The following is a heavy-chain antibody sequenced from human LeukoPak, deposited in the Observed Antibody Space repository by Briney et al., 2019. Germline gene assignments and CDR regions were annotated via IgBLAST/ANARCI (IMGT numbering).Heavy chain of an antibody. CDR3: ARGRGLLFDY. D-gene: IGHD2-8*02. CDR2: INHSGST. V-gene: IGHV4-34*01. Sequence: KASETLSLTCGVYGGSFSGYYWSWIRQPPGKGLEWIGEINHSGSTNYNPSLKSRVTISVDTSKNQFSLKLSSVTAADTAVYYCARGRGLLFDYWGQGTLVTVSS. J-gene: IGHJ4*02. CDR1: GGSFSGYY.